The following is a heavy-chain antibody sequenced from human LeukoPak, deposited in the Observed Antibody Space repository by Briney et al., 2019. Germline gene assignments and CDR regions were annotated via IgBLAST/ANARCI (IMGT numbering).Heavy chain of an antibody. CDR1: GFTVSSNY. CDR3: ARVVSYYYYAMDV. V-gene: IGHV3-53*04. CDR2: MYTGGTT. D-gene: IGHD1-14*01. Sequence: SGGSLRLSCAASGFTVSSNYMSWVRQAPGKGLEWVPFMYTGGTTYYADSVKGRFTISRQSSKNTLFLQMNSLRPEDTAVYYCARVVSYYYYAMDVWGQGTTVTVSS. J-gene: IGHJ6*02.